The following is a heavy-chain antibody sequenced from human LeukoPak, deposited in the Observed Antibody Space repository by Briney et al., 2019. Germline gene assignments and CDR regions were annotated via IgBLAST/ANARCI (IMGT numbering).Heavy chain of an antibody. CDR2: INPSGGST. V-gene: IGHV1-46*01. CDR3: ARVRIGYYFDY. J-gene: IGHJ4*02. Sequence: ASVKVSCKASGYTFTSYYMHWVRQAPGQGLEWMGIINPSGGSTSYAQKFQGRVTMTRDMPTSTVYMELSSLRSEDTAVYYCARVRIGYYFDYWGQGTLVTVSS. D-gene: IGHD3-10*01. CDR1: GYTFTSYY.